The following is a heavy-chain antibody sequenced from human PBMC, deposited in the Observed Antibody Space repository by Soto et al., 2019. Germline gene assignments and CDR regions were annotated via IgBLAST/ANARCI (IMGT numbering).Heavy chain of an antibody. V-gene: IGHV4-4*07. D-gene: IGHD6-19*01. Sequence: PSETLSLTCSVSGGSISGYYWSWIRQPAGKGLEYIVRVYSSGSTNYSRSLNSRVTMSIDTSQNQFSLKLSSVTAADTAVYYCARVQRSSGLYRWFHXWGQGTLVTVSX. CDR1: GGSISGYY. CDR3: ARVQRSSGLYRWFHX. CDR2: VYSSGST. J-gene: IGHJ5*02.